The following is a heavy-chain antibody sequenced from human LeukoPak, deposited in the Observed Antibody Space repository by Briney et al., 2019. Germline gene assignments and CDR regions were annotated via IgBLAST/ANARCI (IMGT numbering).Heavy chain of an antibody. Sequence: GGSLRLSCAASGFTFSSYGMHWVRQAPGKGLEWVAVISYDGSNKYYADSVKGRFTISRDNSKNTLYLQMNSLRAEDTAVYYCAKFRWGYGSGIYVYDGYAFDIWGQGTMVTVSS. D-gene: IGHD3-10*01. CDR1: GFTFSSYG. J-gene: IGHJ3*02. CDR2: ISYDGSNK. CDR3: AKFRWGYGSGIYVYDGYAFDI. V-gene: IGHV3-30*18.